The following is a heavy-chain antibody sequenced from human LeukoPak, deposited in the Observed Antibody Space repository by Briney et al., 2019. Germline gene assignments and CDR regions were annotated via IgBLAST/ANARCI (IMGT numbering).Heavy chain of an antibody. Sequence: PGGSLRLSCAASGFTFSSYAMSWVRQAPGKGLEWVSAISGSGGSTYYADSVKGRFTISRDNSKNTLYLQMNSLRAEDTAVYYCAKGRPHYYDSSGYYYFDYWGQGTLVTVSS. V-gene: IGHV3-23*01. CDR1: GFTFSSYA. CDR3: AKGRPHYYDSSGYYYFDY. J-gene: IGHJ4*02. D-gene: IGHD3-22*01. CDR2: ISGSGGST.